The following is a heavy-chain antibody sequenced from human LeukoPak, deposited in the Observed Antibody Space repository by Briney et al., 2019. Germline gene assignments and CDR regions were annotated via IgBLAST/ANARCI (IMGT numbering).Heavy chain of an antibody. J-gene: IGHJ4*02. D-gene: IGHD3-22*01. CDR2: ISIGGNIK. CDR1: GFTFSSYA. CDR3: ARDIGVNMI. V-gene: IGHV3-30*03. Sequence: GGSLRLSCAASGFTFSSYAMSWVRQAPGKGLEWVAVISIGGNIKYYTDSVKGRFTISRDNSKNTLYLQMNSLRPEDTAVYYCARDIGVNMIWGQGTLVTVSS.